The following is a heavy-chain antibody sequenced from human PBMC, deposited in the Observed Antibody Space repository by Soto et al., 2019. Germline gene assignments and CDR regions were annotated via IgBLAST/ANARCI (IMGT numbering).Heavy chain of an antibody. J-gene: IGHJ3*02. CDR2: ISSSSSYI. D-gene: IGHD1-26*01. CDR1: GFTFSSYS. Sequence: GESLKISCAASGFTFSSYSMNWVRQAPGKGLEWVSSISSSSSYIYYADSVKGRFTISRDNAKNSLYLQMNSLRAEDTAVYYCARDGSRIVGATTDAFDIWGQGTMVTVSS. CDR3: ARDGSRIVGATTDAFDI. V-gene: IGHV3-21*01.